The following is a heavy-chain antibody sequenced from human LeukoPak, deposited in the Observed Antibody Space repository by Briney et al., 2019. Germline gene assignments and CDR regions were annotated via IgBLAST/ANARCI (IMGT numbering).Heavy chain of an antibody. CDR3: ARGLGYCSSTSCPSGA. Sequence: GGSLRLSCAASGFTFSDYYMSWIRQAPGKGLEWVSYISSSGSTIYYADSVKGRFTISRDNAKNSLYLQMNSLRAEDTAVYYCARGLGYCSSTSCPSGAWGQGTLVTVSS. CDR1: GFTFSDYY. D-gene: IGHD2-2*01. CDR2: ISSSGSTI. V-gene: IGHV3-11*01. J-gene: IGHJ5*02.